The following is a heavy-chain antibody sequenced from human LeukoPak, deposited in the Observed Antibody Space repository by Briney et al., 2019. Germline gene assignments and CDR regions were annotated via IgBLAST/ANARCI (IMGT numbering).Heavy chain of an antibody. J-gene: IGHJ4*02. D-gene: IGHD3-22*01. CDR1: GFTFSSYW. CDR3: ARDPAYYDSSGYPYYFDY. Sequence: GGSLRLSCAASGFTFSSYWMSWVRQAPGKGLEWVANIKQDGSEKYYVDSVKGRFTISRDNAKNSLYLQMNSLRAEDTAAYYCARDPAYYDSSGYPYYFDYWGQGTLVTVSS. V-gene: IGHV3-7*01. CDR2: IKQDGSEK.